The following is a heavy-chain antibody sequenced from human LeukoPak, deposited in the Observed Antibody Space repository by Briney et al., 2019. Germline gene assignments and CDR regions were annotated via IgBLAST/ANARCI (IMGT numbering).Heavy chain of an antibody. V-gene: IGHV4-38-2*01. CDR2: IYHSGST. CDR3: ARGLRTLTIFGVVARYFDY. D-gene: IGHD3-3*01. CDR1: GYSISSGYY. J-gene: IGHJ4*02. Sequence: SEALSLTCAVSGYSISSGYYWGWIRQPPGKGLEWIGSIYHSGSTYYNPSLKSRVTISVDTSKNQFSLKLSSVTAADTAVYYCARGLRTLTIFGVVARYFDYWGQGTLVTVSS.